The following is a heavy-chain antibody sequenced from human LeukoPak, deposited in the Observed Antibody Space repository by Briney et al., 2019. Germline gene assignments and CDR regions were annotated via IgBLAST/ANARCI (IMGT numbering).Heavy chain of an antibody. V-gene: IGHV1-69*13. Sequence: SVKVPCKASGGTFSTSAISWVRQAPGQGLEWMGGIVPIFATANYAQKFQGRVTITADESTSTAYMDLSSLRSEDTALYYCAANLWSRGGDYWYFDLWGRGTLVTVSS. J-gene: IGHJ2*01. CDR2: IVPIFATA. D-gene: IGHD3-10*01. CDR3: AANLWSRGGDYWYFDL. CDR1: GGTFSTSA.